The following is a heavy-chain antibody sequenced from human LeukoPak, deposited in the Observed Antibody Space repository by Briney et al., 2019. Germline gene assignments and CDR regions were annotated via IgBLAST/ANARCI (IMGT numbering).Heavy chain of an antibody. J-gene: IGHJ3*01. V-gene: IGHV1-2*02. CDR3: ARRLVDANDGYDV. CDR2: INPNTSGT. CDR1: GYTFTGYY. Sequence: ASVKVSCKASGYTFTGYYMHWVRHAPGQGHEWMGWINPNTSGTTYAQIFQDRVTMTRDTSISTPYMELSRLRSDDTAVYYCARRLVDANDGYDVWGQGTMVTVSS. D-gene: IGHD5-12*01.